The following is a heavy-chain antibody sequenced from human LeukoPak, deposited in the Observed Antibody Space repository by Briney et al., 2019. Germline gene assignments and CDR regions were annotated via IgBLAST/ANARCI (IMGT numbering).Heavy chain of an antibody. D-gene: IGHD2-2*01. J-gene: IGHJ4*02. CDR2: INPNSGGT. Sequence: ASVKVSCKASGYTFTGYYMHWVRQAPGQGLEWMGWINPNSGGTDYAQKFQGRVTMTRDTSISTAYMEMSRLRSDDTAVYYCARGGYCSTTTCFVLAADFDYWGQGTLVTASS. CDR3: ARGGYCSTTTCFVLAADFDY. V-gene: IGHV1-2*02. CDR1: GYTFTGYY.